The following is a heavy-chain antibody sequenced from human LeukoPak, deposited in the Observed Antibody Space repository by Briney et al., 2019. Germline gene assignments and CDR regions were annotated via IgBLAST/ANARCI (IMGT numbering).Heavy chain of an antibody. D-gene: IGHD5-12*01. Sequence: PSETLSLTCAVSGGSISSSNWWSWVRQPPGKGLEWIGEIYHSGSTNYNPSLKSRVTISVDKSKNQFSLKLNSVTAADTAVYYCARTLSGSTALVDYWGQGTLVTVSS. CDR2: IYHSGST. J-gene: IGHJ4*02. CDR3: ARTLSGSTALVDY. CDR1: GGSISSSNW. V-gene: IGHV4-4*02.